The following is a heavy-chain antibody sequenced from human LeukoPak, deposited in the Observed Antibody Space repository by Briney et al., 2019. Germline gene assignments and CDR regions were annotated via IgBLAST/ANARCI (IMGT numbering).Heavy chain of an antibody. J-gene: IGHJ4*02. Sequence: PSETLSLTCTVSGGSISSYFWSWIRQPAGKGLEWIGRIYTSGSTNYNPSLKSRVTMSVDTSKNQFSLKLSSVTAADTAVYYCAREVPAPTILSPQYFDYWGQGILVTVSS. CDR3: AREVPAPTILSPQYFDY. CDR1: GGSISSYF. CDR2: IYTSGST. V-gene: IGHV4-4*07. D-gene: IGHD3-9*01.